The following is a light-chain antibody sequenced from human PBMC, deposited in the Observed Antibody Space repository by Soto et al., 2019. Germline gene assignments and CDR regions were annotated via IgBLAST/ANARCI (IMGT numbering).Light chain of an antibody. J-gene: IGLJ1*01. CDR3: SSYAGRTLYV. V-gene: IGLV2-8*01. Sequence: QSALTQPPSASGSPGRSVTISCTGTSSDVGGYNYVSWYQQHPGKAPKLLIHEVSKRPSGVTDRFSGSKSGNTASLTVSGLQPEDEADYYCSSYAGRTLYVFGTGTKLTVL. CDR1: SSDVGGYNY. CDR2: EVS.